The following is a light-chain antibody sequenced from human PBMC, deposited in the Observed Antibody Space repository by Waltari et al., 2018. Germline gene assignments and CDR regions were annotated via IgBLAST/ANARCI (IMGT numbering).Light chain of an antibody. Sequence: DIRMTQSPSSLSASVGDRVTITCRASQMISSYLNWYQQIPGKAPKLLIYGASSLQSGVPSRFSGSGFWTDFTLTISSLQSEDFATYYCQQSYSLPNTFGQGTKLEI. V-gene: IGKV1-39*01. CDR1: QMISSY. J-gene: IGKJ2*01. CDR2: GAS. CDR3: QQSYSLPNT.